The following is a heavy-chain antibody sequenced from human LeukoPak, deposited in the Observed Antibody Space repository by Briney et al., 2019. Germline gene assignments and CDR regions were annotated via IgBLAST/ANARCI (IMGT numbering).Heavy chain of an antibody. CDR3: ASQDYYGSGSYHYGMDV. D-gene: IGHD3-10*01. J-gene: IGHJ6*02. Sequence: GASVKVSCKASGYTFTSYAMHWVRQAPGQRLEWMGWINAGNGNTKYSQKFQGRVTITRDISASTAYMELSSLRSEDTAVHYCASQDYYGSGSYHYGMDVWGQGTTVTVSS. V-gene: IGHV1-3*01. CDR1: GYTFTSYA. CDR2: INAGNGNT.